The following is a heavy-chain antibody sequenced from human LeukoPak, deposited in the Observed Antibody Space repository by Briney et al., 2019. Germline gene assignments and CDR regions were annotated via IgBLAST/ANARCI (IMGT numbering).Heavy chain of an antibody. V-gene: IGHV1-2*02. CDR1: GYTFTDYF. Sequence: GASVKVSCKPSGYTFTDYFTHWVRQAPGQGLEWMGWIDPRDGGTKYAQKFQGRVTMTRDTSISTAYMELSSLGSDDTAIYYCAKIGVSGSYWDFDSWGQGTLVTVSS. J-gene: IGHJ4*02. CDR2: IDPRDGGT. D-gene: IGHD1-26*01. CDR3: AKIGVSGSYWDFDS.